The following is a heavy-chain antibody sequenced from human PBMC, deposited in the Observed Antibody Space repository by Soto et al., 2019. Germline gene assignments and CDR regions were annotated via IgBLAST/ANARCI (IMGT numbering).Heavy chain of an antibody. CDR1: GYTFTSYG. Sequence: QVQLVQSGPEVKKPGASVKVSCKTSGYTFTSYGISWVRQAPGQGLEWMGWITTDKGKTTYAQKFQGRVTMSTDTSTSTAYMELRSLISDDTAVYYCATRSPAFDYWCQGTLVAVSS. J-gene: IGHJ4*02. CDR2: ITTDKGKT. CDR3: ATRSPAFDY. V-gene: IGHV1-18*01.